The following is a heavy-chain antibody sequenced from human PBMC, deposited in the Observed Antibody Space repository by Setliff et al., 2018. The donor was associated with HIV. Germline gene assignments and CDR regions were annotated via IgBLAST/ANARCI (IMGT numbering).Heavy chain of an antibody. CDR3: SRGPPFDR. CDR2: VASSGNI. Sequence: PSATLSLTCTVSGGSITSGSYSWTWIRQPAGKGLEWIGHVASSGNIDYNPSLKSRVTISADTSKNQFSLKLTSVTTADTATYYCSRGPPFDRWGRGTLVTVSS. CDR1: GGSITSGSYS. V-gene: IGHV4-61*09. J-gene: IGHJ2*01.